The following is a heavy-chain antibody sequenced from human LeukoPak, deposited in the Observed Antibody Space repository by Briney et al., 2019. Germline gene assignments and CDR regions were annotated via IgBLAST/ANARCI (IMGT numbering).Heavy chain of an antibody. D-gene: IGHD6-13*01. Sequence: GGSLRLSCAASGFTFSSYWMSWVRQAPGKGLEWVAVISYDGSNRYYADSVKGRFTISRDNSKNTLYLQMNSLRAEDTAVYYCAKDLSSSWSTTMLDYWGQGTLVTVSS. CDR3: AKDLSSSWSTTMLDY. V-gene: IGHV3-30*18. J-gene: IGHJ4*02. CDR1: GFTFSSYW. CDR2: ISYDGSNR.